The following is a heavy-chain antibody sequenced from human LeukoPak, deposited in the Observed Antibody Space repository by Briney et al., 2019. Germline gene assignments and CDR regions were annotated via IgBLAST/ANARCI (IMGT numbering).Heavy chain of an antibody. J-gene: IGHJ4*02. CDR3: VKEGYSYGDDF. CDR1: GFTISNYA. CDR2: IQYDGTNK. V-gene: IGHV3-33*05. Sequence: GRSLRLSCAASGFTISNYAMHWVRQAPGKGLEWVAVIQYDGTNKYYADSVKGRFTISRDNSKSTVYLQVNNLRGEDTAVYYCVKEGYSYGDDFWGQGTLVIVSS. D-gene: IGHD5-18*01.